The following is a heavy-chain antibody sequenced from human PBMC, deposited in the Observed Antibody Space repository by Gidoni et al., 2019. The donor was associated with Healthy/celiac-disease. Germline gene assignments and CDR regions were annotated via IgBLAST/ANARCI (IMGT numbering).Heavy chain of an antibody. D-gene: IGHD4-17*01. CDR3: ARDNYGDTWYFDY. CDR1: GFTFSSYA. Sequence: QVQLVESGGGVVQPGRSLRLSCAASGFTFSSYAMHWVRQAPGKGLEWGAVISYDGSNKYYADSVKGRFTISRDNSKNTLYLQMNSLRAEDTAVYYCARDNYGDTWYFDYWGQGTLVTVSS. J-gene: IGHJ4*02. V-gene: IGHV3-30-3*01. CDR2: ISYDGSNK.